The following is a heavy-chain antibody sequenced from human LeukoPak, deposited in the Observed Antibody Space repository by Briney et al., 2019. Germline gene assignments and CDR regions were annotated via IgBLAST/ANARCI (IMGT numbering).Heavy chain of an antibody. V-gene: IGHV3-48*03. CDR1: GFTFSSYE. CDR2: ISSSGSTI. J-gene: IGHJ5*02. Sequence: GGSLRLSCAASGFTFSSYEMNWVRQAPGKGLEWVSYISSSGSTIYYADSVKGRFTISRDNAKNSLYLQMNSLRAEDTAVYYCARGRELSPTRRLNWFDPWGQGTLVTVSS. D-gene: IGHD1-26*01. CDR3: ARGRELSPTRRLNWFDP.